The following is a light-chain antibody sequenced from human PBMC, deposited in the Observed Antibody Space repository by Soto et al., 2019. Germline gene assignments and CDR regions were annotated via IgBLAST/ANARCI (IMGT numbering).Light chain of an antibody. J-gene: IGKJ1*01. Sequence: AILLTQSPSSLSASVGDRVTITCRASQGIDTSLAWYQQKPGKAPKLLIYDASSLESGVPSRFSGSGSGTEFTLTISSLQPDDFATYYCQQYNSYSWTFGQGTKVDIK. CDR2: DAS. CDR1: QGIDTS. CDR3: QQYNSYSWT. V-gene: IGKV1-13*02.